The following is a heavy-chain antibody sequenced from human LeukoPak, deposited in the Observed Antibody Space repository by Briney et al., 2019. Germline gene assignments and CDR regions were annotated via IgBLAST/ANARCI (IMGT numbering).Heavy chain of an antibody. V-gene: IGHV3-21*06. D-gene: IGHD3-3*01. CDR2: IININSYV. Sequence: GGSLRLSCAASGFSFSNYDMNWVRQAPGKGLEWVSSIININSYVNYADSVKGRFIISRDNAKNSLYLQMNSLRAEDTAVYYCARRGAIFWYMDVWGKETTVTVSS. CDR1: GFSFSNYD. CDR3: ARRGAIFWYMDV. J-gene: IGHJ6*03.